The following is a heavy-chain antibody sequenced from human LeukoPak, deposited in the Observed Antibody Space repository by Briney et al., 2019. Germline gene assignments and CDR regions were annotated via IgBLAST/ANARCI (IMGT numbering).Heavy chain of an antibody. J-gene: IGHJ4*02. CDR2: INLYGST. CDR3: ARLPDYYSRHGAPG. V-gene: IGHV4-34*01. Sequence: PSETLSLTCAVYGESVSNYYWSWIRQPPGKGLEWIGEINLYGSTNYNPSLKSRITISVDTSKNQFSLKLSSVTAADTAVYYCARLPDYYSRHGAPGWGQGTLVTVSS. CDR1: GESVSNYY. D-gene: IGHD3-10*01.